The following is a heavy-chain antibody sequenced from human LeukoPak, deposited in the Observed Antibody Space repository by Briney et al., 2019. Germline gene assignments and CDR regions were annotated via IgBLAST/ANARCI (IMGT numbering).Heavy chain of an antibody. CDR1: GFTFSSYG. V-gene: IGHV3-33*01. CDR2: IWYDGSNK. CDR3: AREGYYYDSSGYYLT. J-gene: IGHJ5*02. D-gene: IGHD3-22*01. Sequence: GGSLRLSCAASGFTFSSYGMHWVRQAPGKGLEWVAVIWYDGSNKYYADSVKGRFTISRDNSKNTLYLQMNSLRAEDTAVYYCAREGYYYDSSGYYLTWGQGTLVTVSS.